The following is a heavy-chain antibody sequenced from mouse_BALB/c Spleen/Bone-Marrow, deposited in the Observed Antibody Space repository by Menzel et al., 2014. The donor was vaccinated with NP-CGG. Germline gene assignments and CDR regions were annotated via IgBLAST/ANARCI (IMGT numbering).Heavy chain of an antibody. CDR2: IRNKANGYTT. J-gene: IGHJ2*01. D-gene: IGHD4-1*01. Sequence: DVKLVESGGGLVQPGGSLRLSCTTSGFTFTDYYMSWVRQPPGKALEWLGFIRNKANGYTTEYSASVKGRFTISRDSSQSILYLQMNTLRAEDSATYDWARAAGRPYLDYWGQGTALTVSS. CDR1: GFTFTDYY. V-gene: IGHV7-3*02. CDR3: ARAAGRPYLDY.